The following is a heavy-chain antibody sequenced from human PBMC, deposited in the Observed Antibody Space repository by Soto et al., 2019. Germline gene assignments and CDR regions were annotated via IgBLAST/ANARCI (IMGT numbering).Heavy chain of an antibody. CDR2: VFHPGIA. CDR3: ARDVYYGRFSMGY. Sequence: PSEILSLACAVSGLSVSSTNWWSWVRQTTGKGLEWIGEVFHPGIAKYNPSLESRVTMSMDESRNQLSLDIRSMTAADTAVYYCARDVYYGRFSMGYWGHGILVTVSS. V-gene: IGHV4-4*02. J-gene: IGHJ4*01. CDR1: GLSVSSTNW. D-gene: IGHD3-3*01.